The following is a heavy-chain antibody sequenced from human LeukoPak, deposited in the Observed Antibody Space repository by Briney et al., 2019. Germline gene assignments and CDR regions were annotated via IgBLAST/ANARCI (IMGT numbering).Heavy chain of an antibody. J-gene: IGHJ6*03. CDR2: IRYDGSNK. V-gene: IGHV3-30*02. Sequence: GGSLRLSCAASGFTFSSYGMHWVRQAPGKGLEWVAFIRYDGSNKYYADSVKGRFSICRDNSKRKLYLQMNSLRAEDTAVYYCARSWASSGWWDYYYYMDVWGKGTTVTISS. CDR3: ARSWASSGWWDYYYYMDV. D-gene: IGHD6-19*01. CDR1: GFTFSSYG.